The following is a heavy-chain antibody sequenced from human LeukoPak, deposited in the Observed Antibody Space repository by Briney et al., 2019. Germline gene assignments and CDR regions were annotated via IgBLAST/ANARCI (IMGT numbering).Heavy chain of an antibody. V-gene: IGHV3-21*01. CDR2: MSSGGTYI. D-gene: IGHD3-3*01. Sequence: GGSLRLSCAASGFTFSSFAMTWVRQAPGKGLEWVSSMSSGGTYIYYPDSVRGRFTISRDNAKNSLYLLMNNLRPEDTGVYYCARVRPRGASRFFLVKWGKEPLVTVSS. CDR3: ARVRPRGASRFFLVK. CDR1: GFTFSSFA. J-gene: IGHJ4*02.